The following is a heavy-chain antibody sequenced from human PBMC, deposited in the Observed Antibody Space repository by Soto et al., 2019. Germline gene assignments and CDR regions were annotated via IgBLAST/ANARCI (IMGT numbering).Heavy chain of an antibody. V-gene: IGHV1-69*13. J-gene: IGHJ4*02. CDR2: IIPIFGTA. CDR3: ASQSSEWLLFAS. CDR1: GGTFSSYA. D-gene: IGHD5-12*01. Sequence: GASVKVSCKASGGTFSSYAISWVRQAPGQGLEWMGGIIPIFGTANYAQKFQGRVTITADESTSTAYMELSSLRSEDTAVYYCASQSSEWLLFASWGQGTLVTVSS.